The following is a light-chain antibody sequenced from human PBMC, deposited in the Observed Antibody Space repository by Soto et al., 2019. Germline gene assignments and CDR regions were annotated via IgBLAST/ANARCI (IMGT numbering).Light chain of an antibody. V-gene: IGLV1-40*01. J-gene: IGLJ1*01. CDR3: QSYDSSLSVSYV. Sequence: QSVLTQPPSVSRAPGQRVTTSCTGSSCNIGAGYDVHWYQQRPGTAPKLLIYGNKNRHSGVPDRFSGSKSGTTASLAITGLQAEDEADYDCQSYDSSLSVSYVFGTGTKVTVL. CDR2: GNK. CDR1: SCNIGAGYD.